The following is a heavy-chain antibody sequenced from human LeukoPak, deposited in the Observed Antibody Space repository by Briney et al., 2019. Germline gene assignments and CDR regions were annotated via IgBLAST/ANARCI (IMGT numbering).Heavy chain of an antibody. CDR3: ARHAYCTTTSCYSMDV. J-gene: IGHJ6*02. Sequence: GESLKISCKGSGYSFPNYWIAWVRQMPGKGLEWMGIIHPGDSDTRYGPSFRGQVTISADKSISTAYLQWSSLKASDTAIYYCARHAYCTTTSCYSMDVWGQGTTVTVSS. V-gene: IGHV5-51*01. D-gene: IGHD2-2*01. CDR1: GYSFPNYW. CDR2: IHPGDSDT.